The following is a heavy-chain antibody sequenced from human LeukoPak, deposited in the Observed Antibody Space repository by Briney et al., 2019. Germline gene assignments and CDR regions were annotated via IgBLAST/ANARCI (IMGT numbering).Heavy chain of an antibody. CDR3: ARDSRLYYYGSGSYPYGMDV. V-gene: IGHV4-4*02. Sequence: SGTLSLTCAVSGGSISSSNWWSWVRQPPGKGLEWIGEIYHSGSTNYNPSLKSRVTISVDKSKNQFSLKLSSVTAADTAVYYCARDSRLYYYGSGSYPYGMDVWGQGTTVTVSS. J-gene: IGHJ6*02. D-gene: IGHD3-10*01. CDR2: IYHSGST. CDR1: GGSISSSNW.